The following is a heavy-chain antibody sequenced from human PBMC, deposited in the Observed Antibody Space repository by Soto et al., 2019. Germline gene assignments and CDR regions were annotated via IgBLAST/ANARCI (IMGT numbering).Heavy chain of an antibody. Sequence: SETLSLTCAVSGGSISSSNWWSWVRQPPGKGLEWIGEIYHSGSTNYNPSLKSRVTISVDKSKNQFSLKLSSVTAADTAVYYCAELAAAGTSYYYYGMDVWGQGTTVTVSS. CDR1: GGSISSSNW. V-gene: IGHV4-4*02. J-gene: IGHJ6*02. CDR3: AELAAAGTSYYYYGMDV. CDR2: IYHSGST. D-gene: IGHD6-13*01.